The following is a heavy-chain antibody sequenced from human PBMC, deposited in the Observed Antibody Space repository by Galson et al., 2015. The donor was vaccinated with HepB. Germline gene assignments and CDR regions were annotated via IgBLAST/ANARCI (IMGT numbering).Heavy chain of an antibody. CDR3: AKQIAVAGRSRLDDY. Sequence: SLRLSCAASGFTFSSYAMSWVRQAPGKGLEWVSAISGSGGSTYYADSVKGRFTISRDNSKNTLYLQMNSLRAEDTAVYYCAKQIAVAGRSRLDDYWGQGTLVTVSS. J-gene: IGHJ4*02. V-gene: IGHV3-23*01. D-gene: IGHD6-19*01. CDR2: ISGSGGST. CDR1: GFTFSSYA.